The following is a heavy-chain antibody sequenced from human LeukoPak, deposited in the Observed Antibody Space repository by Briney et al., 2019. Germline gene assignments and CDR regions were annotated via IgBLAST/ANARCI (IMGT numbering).Heavy chain of an antibody. D-gene: IGHD3-22*01. CDR3: ARPRWGYYYDSSGYYDY. CDR1: GGSISTYC. J-gene: IGHJ4*02. V-gene: IGHV4-4*07. CDR2: ICTSGST. Sequence: PSETLSLTCTVSGGSISTYCWSWIRQPAGKGLEWIGHICTSGSTNYNPSLKSRVTMSVDTSNNEFSLKLNSVTAADTAVYYCARPRWGYYYDSSGYYDYWGQGTLVTVSS.